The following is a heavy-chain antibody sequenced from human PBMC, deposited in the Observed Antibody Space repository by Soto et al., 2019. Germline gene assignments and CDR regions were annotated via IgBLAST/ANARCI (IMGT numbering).Heavy chain of an antibody. CDR2: MNPNSGNT. V-gene: IGHV1-8*01. CDR1: GYTFTSYD. J-gene: IGHJ6*02. Sequence: QVQLVQSGAEVKKPGASVKVSCKASGYTFTSYDINWVRQATGQGLEWMGWMNPNSGNTGYAQKFAGRVTMTRKTSISTAYMELSRLRSEGPAVYYCARETTSYGMDVGGQGTTVTVSS. CDR3: ARETTSYGMDV. D-gene: IGHD1-1*01.